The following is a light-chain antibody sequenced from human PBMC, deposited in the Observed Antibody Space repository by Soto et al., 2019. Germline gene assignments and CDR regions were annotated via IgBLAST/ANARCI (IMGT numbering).Light chain of an antibody. J-gene: IGLJ2*01. V-gene: IGLV2-23*02. CDR2: AVS. CDR1: SSDVGSYNL. CDR3: CSYAGSSTFV. Sequence: QSVLTQPASVSGSPGQSITISCTGTSSDVGSYNLVSWYQQHPGKAPKLMIYAVSKRPSGVSNRFSGSKSGNTASLTISGLQAEDEADYYCCSYAGSSTFVFGGGTKLTVL.